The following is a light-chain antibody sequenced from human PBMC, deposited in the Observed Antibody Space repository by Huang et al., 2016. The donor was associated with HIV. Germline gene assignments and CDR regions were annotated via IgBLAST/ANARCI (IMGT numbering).Light chain of an antibody. V-gene: IGKV3-20*01. Sequence: EIVLTQSPGTLSLSPGERATLSCRASQSVSSRNLAWYQQKTGQAPRLLIYGASSRAAGIPDRFSGSGSGTDFTLTISRLEPEDFALYFCQQYGRSPITFGGGTKVEI. CDR1: QSVSSRN. J-gene: IGKJ4*01. CDR3: QQYGRSPIT. CDR2: GAS.